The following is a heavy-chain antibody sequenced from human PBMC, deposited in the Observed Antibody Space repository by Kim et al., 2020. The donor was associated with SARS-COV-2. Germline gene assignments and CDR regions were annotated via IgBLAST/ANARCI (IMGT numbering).Heavy chain of an antibody. D-gene: IGHD2-21*02. J-gene: IGHJ4*02. CDR3: ARDGGGPYCGGDCYPDY. V-gene: IGHV3-21*01. Sequence: VKGRFTIPRDNAKNSLYLKMSSLRAEDTAVYYCARDGGGPYCGGDCYPDYWGQGTLVTVSS.